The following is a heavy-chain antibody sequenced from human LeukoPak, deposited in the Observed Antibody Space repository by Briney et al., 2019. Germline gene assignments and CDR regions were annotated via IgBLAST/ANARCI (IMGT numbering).Heavy chain of an antibody. Sequence: GGSLRLSCVASGFTFSTYAMGWVRQAPGKGLEWVANINQDGSEKYYVDSVKGRFTISRDNAKNSLYLQMNSLRAEDAAVYYCARPLKYYYGSETYFWFDPWGQGTLVTVSS. D-gene: IGHD3-10*01. CDR2: INQDGSEK. CDR1: GFTFSTYA. V-gene: IGHV3-7*01. CDR3: ARPLKYYYGSETYFWFDP. J-gene: IGHJ5*02.